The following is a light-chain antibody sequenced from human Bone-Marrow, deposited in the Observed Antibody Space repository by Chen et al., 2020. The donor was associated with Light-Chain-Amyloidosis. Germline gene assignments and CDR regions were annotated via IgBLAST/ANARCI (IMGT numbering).Light chain of an antibody. CDR2: DDS. Sequence: SYLLTQPSSVSVAPGQTATFAGGGNNIGSTSVHWYQQTPGQAPLLVVYDDSDRPSGIPERLSGSNSGNTATLTISRVEAGDEADYYCQVWDRSSDRPVFGGGTKLTVL. J-gene: IGLJ3*02. CDR1: NIGSTS. V-gene: IGLV3-21*02. CDR3: QVWDRSSDRPV.